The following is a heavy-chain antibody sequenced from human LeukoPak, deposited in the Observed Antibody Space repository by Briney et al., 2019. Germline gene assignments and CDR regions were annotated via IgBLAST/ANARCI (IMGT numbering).Heavy chain of an antibody. CDR3: AKHSGINGWYNDY. CDR2: ISSGSTYI. D-gene: IGHD6-19*01. CDR1: GFTFSSYA. V-gene: IGHV3-21*04. J-gene: IGHJ4*02. Sequence: GGSLRLSCAASGFTFSSYAMNWVRQAPGKGLEWVSSISSGSTYIYYADSVKGRFTVSRDNAKNSLYLQMNSLRAEDTALYYCAKHSGINGWYNDYWGQGILVTVSS.